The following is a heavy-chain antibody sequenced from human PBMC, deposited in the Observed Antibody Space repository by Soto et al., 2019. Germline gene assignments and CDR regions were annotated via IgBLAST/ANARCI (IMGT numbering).Heavy chain of an antibody. Sequence: EVQLVEAGGGLVQPGGSLRLSCAASGFTFSSYWMHWVRQAPGKGLVWVSRINSDGSRTSYADSVKGRFTISRDNAKNTLYLQMNSLRAEDTAVYYCARTLVPAAMLGWFDPWGQGTLVTVSS. J-gene: IGHJ5*02. CDR3: ARTLVPAAMLGWFDP. CDR2: INSDGSRT. CDR1: GFTFSSYW. V-gene: IGHV3-74*01. D-gene: IGHD2-2*01.